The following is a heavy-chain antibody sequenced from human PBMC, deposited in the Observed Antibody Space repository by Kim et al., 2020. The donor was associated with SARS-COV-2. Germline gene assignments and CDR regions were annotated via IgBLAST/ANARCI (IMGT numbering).Heavy chain of an antibody. CDR2: ISAYNGNT. Sequence: ASVKVSCKASGYTFTSYGISWVRQAPGQGLEWMGWISAYNGNTNYAQKLQGRVTMTTDTSTSTAYMELRSLRSDDTAVYYCARGQYYDILTGYYGAAYWGQGTLVTVSS. V-gene: IGHV1-18*01. D-gene: IGHD3-9*01. CDR3: ARGQYYDILTGYYGAAY. CDR1: GYTFTSYG. J-gene: IGHJ4*02.